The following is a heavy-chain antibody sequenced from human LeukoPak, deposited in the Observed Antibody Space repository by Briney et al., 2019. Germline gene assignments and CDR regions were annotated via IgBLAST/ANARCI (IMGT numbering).Heavy chain of an antibody. CDR1: GYTFTSYD. J-gene: IGHJ4*02. V-gene: IGHV1-8*01. CDR3: ARGRPNSGYDFLRESAEIFDY. Sequence: ASVKVSCKASGYTFTSYDINWVRQATGQGLEWMGWMNPNSGNTGYAQRFQGRVTMTRNTSISTAYMELSSLRSEDTAVYYCARGRPNSGYDFLRESAEIFDYWGQGTLVTVSS. CDR2: MNPNSGNT. D-gene: IGHD5-12*01.